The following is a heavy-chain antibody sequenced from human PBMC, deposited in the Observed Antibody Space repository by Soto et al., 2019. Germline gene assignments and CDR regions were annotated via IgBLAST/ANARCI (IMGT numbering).Heavy chain of an antibody. CDR3: AYVSYYDYVWGSYRYNAFDI. J-gene: IGHJ3*02. Sequence: VASVKVSCKASGGTFSSYAISWVRQAPGQGLEWMGGIIPIFGTANYAQKFQGRVTITADESTSTAYMELSSLRSEDTAVYYCAYVSYYDYVWGSYRYNAFDIWGQGTMVTVSS. CDR1: GGTFSSYA. V-gene: IGHV1-69*13. D-gene: IGHD3-16*02. CDR2: IIPIFGTA.